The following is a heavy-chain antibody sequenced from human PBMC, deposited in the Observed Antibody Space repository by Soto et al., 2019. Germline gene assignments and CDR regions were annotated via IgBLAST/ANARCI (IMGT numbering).Heavy chain of an antibody. Sequence: PSETLSLTCTVSGGSISSYYWSWIRQPPGKGLEWIGYIYYSGSTNYNPSLKSRVTISVDTSKNQFSLKLSSVTAADTAVFFCARVRPRVATPFLDYWGQGTPVTVSS. D-gene: IGHD5-12*01. CDR2: IYYSGST. V-gene: IGHV4-59*01. J-gene: IGHJ4*02. CDR1: GGSISSYY. CDR3: ARVRPRVATPFLDY.